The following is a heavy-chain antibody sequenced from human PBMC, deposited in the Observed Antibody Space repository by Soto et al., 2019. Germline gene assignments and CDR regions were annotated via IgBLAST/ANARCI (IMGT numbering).Heavy chain of an antibody. Sequence: GGSLRLSCAAFGFKISSSSMNWVRQAPGRGLEWVAYISDSGSNTLYADSVKGRFTVSRDTAKNSLYLQMSGLRDEDRAVYYCARDRSADRFVQYFQHWGPGTLVTVSS. CDR2: ISDSGSNT. CDR3: ARDRSADRFVQYFQH. V-gene: IGHV3-48*02. J-gene: IGHJ1*01. CDR1: GFKISSSS. D-gene: IGHD6-19*01.